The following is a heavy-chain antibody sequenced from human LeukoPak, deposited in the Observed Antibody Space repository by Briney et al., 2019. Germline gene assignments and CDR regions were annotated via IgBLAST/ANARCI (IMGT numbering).Heavy chain of an antibody. V-gene: IGHV4-61*09. CDR2: IYTSGTT. J-gene: IGHJ4*02. CDR3: ARQPPNYYDSSGYHFDY. Sequence: PSQTLSLTCTVSGGSINSGSFYWNWIRQSAGKGLEWIGHIYTSGTTNCNPSLKSRVTISLDTSKNQFSLKLSSVTAADTAVYYCARQPPNYYDSSGYHFDYWGQETLVTVSS. D-gene: IGHD3-22*01. CDR1: GGSINSGSFY.